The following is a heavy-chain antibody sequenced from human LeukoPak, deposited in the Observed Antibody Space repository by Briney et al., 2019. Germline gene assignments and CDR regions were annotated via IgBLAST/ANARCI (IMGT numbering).Heavy chain of an antibody. Sequence: ASVKVSCKASGGTFSSYAISWVRQAPGQGLEWMGGIIPILGTANYAQKFQGRVTITTDESTSTAYMELSSLRSEDTAVYYCARGGYYDSSGYLFDYWGQGTLVTVSS. CDR1: GGTFSSYA. J-gene: IGHJ4*02. CDR3: ARGGYYDSSGYLFDY. D-gene: IGHD3-22*01. V-gene: IGHV1-69*05. CDR2: IIPILGTA.